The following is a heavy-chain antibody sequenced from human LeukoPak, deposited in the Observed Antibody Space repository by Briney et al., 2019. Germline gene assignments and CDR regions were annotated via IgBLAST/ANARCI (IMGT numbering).Heavy chain of an antibody. Sequence: PGGSLRLSCAASGFTFSSYSMNWVRQAPGKGLEWVSSISSSSSYIYYADSVKGRFTISRDNAKNSLYLQMNSLRAEDTAVYYCAKGRKWELSAAYFDYWGQGTLVTVSS. CDR3: AKGRKWELSAAYFDY. CDR1: GFTFSSYS. V-gene: IGHV3-21*01. D-gene: IGHD1-26*01. J-gene: IGHJ4*02. CDR2: ISSSSSYI.